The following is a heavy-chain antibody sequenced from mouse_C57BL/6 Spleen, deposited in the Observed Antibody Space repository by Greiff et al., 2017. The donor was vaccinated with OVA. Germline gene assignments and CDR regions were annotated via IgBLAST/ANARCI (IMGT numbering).Heavy chain of an antibody. CDR3: ARRDYYGRRGAMDY. CDR1: GYAFSSYW. V-gene: IGHV1-80*01. Sequence: QVQLQQSGAELVKPGASVKISCKASGYAFSSYWMTWVKQRPGKGLEWIGQIYPGDGDTTYNGKFKGKATLTADKSSSTAYMQLSSLTSEDSAVYFCARRDYYGRRGAMDYWGQGTSVTVSS. CDR2: IYPGDGDT. J-gene: IGHJ4*01. D-gene: IGHD1-1*01.